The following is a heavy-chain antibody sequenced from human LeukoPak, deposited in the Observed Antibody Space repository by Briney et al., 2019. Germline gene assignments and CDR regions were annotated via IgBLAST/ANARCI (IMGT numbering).Heavy chain of an antibody. CDR2: ISSYNGKT. CDR3: ARDITVVSLASIGFDY. CDR1: GYTFSSHG. V-gene: IGHV1-18*01. J-gene: IGHJ4*02. D-gene: IGHD3-16*01. Sequence: ASVKVSCKASGYTFSSHGLSRVRQAPGQGLEWMGWISSYNGKTNYAQKFQGRLTMTTDTSTSTAYMELRSLTSDDTAVYYCARDITVVSLASIGFDYWSQGTVVTVSS.